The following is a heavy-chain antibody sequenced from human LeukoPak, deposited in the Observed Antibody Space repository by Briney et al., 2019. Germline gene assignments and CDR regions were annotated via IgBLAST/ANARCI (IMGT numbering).Heavy chain of an antibody. Sequence: GGSLRLSCAASGFTFSSYSMNWVRQAPGKGLEWVSSISSSSSYIYYADSVKGRFTISRDNAKNSLYLQMNSLRAEDTAVYYCASLLLPYYYGSGSYSDYWGQGTLVTVSS. J-gene: IGHJ4*02. CDR2: ISSSSSYI. D-gene: IGHD3-10*01. CDR1: GFTFSSYS. V-gene: IGHV3-21*01. CDR3: ASLLLPYYYGSGSYSDY.